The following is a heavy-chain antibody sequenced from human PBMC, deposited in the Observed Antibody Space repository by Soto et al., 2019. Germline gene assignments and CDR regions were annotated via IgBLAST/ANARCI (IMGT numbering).Heavy chain of an antibody. CDR1: GFTFSSYA. D-gene: IGHD3-3*01. CDR2: ITGSGDST. Sequence: GGSLRLSCAASGFTFSSYAMSWVRQAPGKGLEWVSAITGSGDSTYYADSVKGRFTVSRDNSKNTLYLQMNSLRAEDTAVYYCAKVFVFTIREGFDYWGLGTLVTASS. V-gene: IGHV3-23*01. CDR3: AKVFVFTIREGFDY. J-gene: IGHJ4*02.